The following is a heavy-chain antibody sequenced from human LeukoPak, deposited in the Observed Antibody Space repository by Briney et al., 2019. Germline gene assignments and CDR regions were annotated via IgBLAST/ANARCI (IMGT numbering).Heavy chain of an antibody. CDR3: AKDLAYSSSSFYFDY. Sequence: GGSLRLSCTASGFTFSDYYMSWIRQAPGKGLEWVSYISSSGSTIYYADSVKGRFTISRDNAKNSLYLQMNSLRAEDTAVYYCAKDLAYSSSSFYFDYWGQGTLVTVSS. D-gene: IGHD3-22*01. J-gene: IGHJ4*02. V-gene: IGHV3-11*01. CDR1: GFTFSDYY. CDR2: ISSSGSTI.